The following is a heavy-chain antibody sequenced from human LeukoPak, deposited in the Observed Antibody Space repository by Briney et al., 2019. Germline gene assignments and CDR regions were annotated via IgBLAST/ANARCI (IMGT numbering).Heavy chain of an antibody. V-gene: IGHV4-34*01. CDR1: GGSFSDYY. CDR3: ARGRQDVNMIVVVVAGVSYYLDV. Sequence: KPSETLSLTCAVYGGSFSDYYWTWIRQTPGKGLEWIGDMSPSGSPNYNPSLKSRVTISVDTSKNQFSLKLRSVTAADTAVYYCARGRQDVNMIVVVVAGVSYYLDVWGKGTTVTVS. CDR2: MSPSGSP. D-gene: IGHD3-22*01. J-gene: IGHJ6*03.